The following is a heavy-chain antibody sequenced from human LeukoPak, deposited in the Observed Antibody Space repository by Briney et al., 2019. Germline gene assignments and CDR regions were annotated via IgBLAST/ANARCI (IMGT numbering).Heavy chain of an antibody. CDR2: IRYDGSNK. V-gene: IGHV3-30*02. Sequence: PGGSLRLSCAASGFTFSSYGMHWVRQAPGKGLEWVAFIRYDGSNKYYADSVKGRFTISRDNSKNTLYLQMNSLRAEDTAVYYCARDNSVDDIAWWFDPWGQGTLVTVSS. CDR1: GFTFSSYG. D-gene: IGHD2-15*01. CDR3: ARDNSVDDIAWWFDP. J-gene: IGHJ5*02.